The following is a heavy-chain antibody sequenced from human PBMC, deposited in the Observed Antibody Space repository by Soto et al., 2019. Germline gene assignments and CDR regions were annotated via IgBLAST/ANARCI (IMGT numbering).Heavy chain of an antibody. CDR1: AGSFSHYS. V-gene: IGHV4-34*01. CDR2: IKHGGSS. CDR3: ARGGSSDWQVTLDI. J-gene: IGHJ3*02. D-gene: IGHD6-19*01. Sequence: QVQQQPWGAGLLKPSETLSLTCTEYAGSFSHYSWYWIRQSPGKGLEWIGKIKHGGSSSYNPSLRSRFSSSVDMSKNQFSLTLSSVTAADTAVYYCARGGSSDWQVTLDIWGQGTMVPVSS.